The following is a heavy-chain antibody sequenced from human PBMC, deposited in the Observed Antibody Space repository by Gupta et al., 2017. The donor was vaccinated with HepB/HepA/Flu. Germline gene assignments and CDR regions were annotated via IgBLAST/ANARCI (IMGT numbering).Heavy chain of an antibody. D-gene: IGHD3-10*01. CDR2: ISGGGGST. CDR3: AKRFNSQAFDY. CDR1: GFPLSRYS. J-gene: IGHJ4*02. Sequence: EVQLLESGGGLVQPGGSLSLSCAASGFPLSRYSTSWVRQAPGKGLEWVSTISGGGGSTYYADSVKGRFTISRDNSKNTLYLQMNSLRAEDTAVYYCAKRFNSQAFDYWGQGTLVTVSS. V-gene: IGHV3-23*01.